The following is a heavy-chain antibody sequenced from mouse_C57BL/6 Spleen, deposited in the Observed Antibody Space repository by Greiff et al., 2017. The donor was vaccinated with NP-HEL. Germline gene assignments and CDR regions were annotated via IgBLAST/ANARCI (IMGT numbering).Heavy chain of an antibody. Sequence: VQLMESGPELVKPGASVKIPCKASGYTFTGYYMNWVKQSPGKSLEWIGGINPRNGDTIYIQKFKGKATLTADKSSSTAYMELRSLTSEDTAVYFCAREGGLVASQYLDVWGKGTTVTVSS. CDR1: GYTFTGYY. CDR3: AREGGLVASQYLDV. CDR2: INPRNGDT. J-gene: IGHJ1*03. D-gene: IGHD1-1*01. V-gene: IGHV1-18*01.